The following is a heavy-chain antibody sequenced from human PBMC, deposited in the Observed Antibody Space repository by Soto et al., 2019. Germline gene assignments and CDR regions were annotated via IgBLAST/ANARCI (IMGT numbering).Heavy chain of an antibody. J-gene: IGHJ4*02. D-gene: IGHD6-6*01. CDR3: GTRPGGGGY. Sequence: EVQLVESGGGLIQPGGSLRLSCAVSGFTVSNNYMSWVRQAPGKGLEGVSVIYSGGYTAYGDSVKGRFTISRDNSKNTLYPQMKSPGAADPAVFYWGTRPGGGGYWGQGTLVTVSS. CDR2: IYSGGYT. CDR1: GFTVSNNY. V-gene: IGHV3-53*01.